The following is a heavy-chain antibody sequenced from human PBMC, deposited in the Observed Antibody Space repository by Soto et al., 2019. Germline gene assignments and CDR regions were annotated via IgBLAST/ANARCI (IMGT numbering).Heavy chain of an antibody. CDR3: ARPYGSGSYPAWWYY. CDR2: IYYSGST. CDR1: GGAIRGNIYY. J-gene: IGHJ4*02. Sequence: QLQLQESGPGLVKPSETMSLTCTVSGGAIRGNIYYWGWIRQPPGKGLEWIGSIYYSGSTYYNPSFNRRVTIXXAXSTXQFSLKLCSVTAADTAVYYCARPYGSGSYPAWWYYWGQGTLVTVSS. D-gene: IGHD3-10*01. V-gene: IGHV4-39*01.